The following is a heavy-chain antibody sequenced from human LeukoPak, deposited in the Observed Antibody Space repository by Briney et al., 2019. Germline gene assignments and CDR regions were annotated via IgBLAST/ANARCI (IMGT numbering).Heavy chain of an antibody. CDR2: ISYGGSNK. CDR3: ARDDLLDY. Sequence: GGSLRLSCAASGFTFSSYAMHWVRQAPGKGLEWVAVISYGGSNKYYADSVKGRFTVSRDNSKNTLYLQMNSLRAEDTAVYYCARDDLLDYWGQGTLVTVSS. J-gene: IGHJ4*02. CDR1: GFTFSSYA. V-gene: IGHV3-30*01.